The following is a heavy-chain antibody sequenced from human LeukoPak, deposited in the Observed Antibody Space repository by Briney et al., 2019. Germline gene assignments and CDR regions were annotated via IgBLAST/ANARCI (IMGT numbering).Heavy chain of an antibody. CDR2: INHSGST. CDR1: DYSISSGYY. V-gene: IGHV4-38-2*02. D-gene: IGHD2-8*01. Sequence: SETLSLTCTVSDYSISSGYYWGWIRQPPGKGLEWIGEINHSGSTNYNPSLKSRVTISVDTSKNQFSLKLSSVTAADTAVYYCARNGYYYYMDVWGKGTTVTIPS. CDR3: ARNGYYYYMDV. J-gene: IGHJ6*03.